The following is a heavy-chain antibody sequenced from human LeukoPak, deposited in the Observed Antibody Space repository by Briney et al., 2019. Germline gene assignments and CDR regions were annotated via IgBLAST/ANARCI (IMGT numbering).Heavy chain of an antibody. CDR2: IYYIGTT. CDR1: RGSISPYY. D-gene: IGHD2-15*01. J-gene: IGHJ4*02. CDR3: ARGGFESCSAGSCLLGNY. V-gene: IGHV4-59*01. Sequence: SETLSLTCTVSRGSISPYYWSCLRQSPGQGLASIGCIYYIGTTNYNPSLQRRVTMSVDTSTNQFTLNLASVTAADTAVYYCARGGFESCSAGSCLLGNYWGQGILVAVSS.